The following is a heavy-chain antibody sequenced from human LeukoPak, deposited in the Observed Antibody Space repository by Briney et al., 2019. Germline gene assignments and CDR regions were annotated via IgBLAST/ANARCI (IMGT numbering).Heavy chain of an antibody. D-gene: IGHD1-14*01. CDR2: ISSSSSYI. Sequence: GGSLRLSCETSGFNPRHYWMSWVRQAPGKGLEWVSSISSSSSYIYYADSVKGRFTISRDNAKTSLYLQMNSLRAEDTAVYYCARGQNWARSYMDVWGKGTTVTVSS. CDR1: GFNPRHYW. CDR3: ARGQNWARSYMDV. V-gene: IGHV3-21*01. J-gene: IGHJ6*03.